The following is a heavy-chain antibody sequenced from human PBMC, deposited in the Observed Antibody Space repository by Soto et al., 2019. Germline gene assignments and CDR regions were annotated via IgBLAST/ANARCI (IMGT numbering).Heavy chain of an antibody. CDR2: FYYGAST. CDR3: ARRLWPAGTFDS. Sequence: SDTLSLTCTVYGGSISSGNYYWTWIRQHPGKGLEWIGYFYYGASTYDNPSLKSRVDISVDTSKNQFSLKLSSVTAADTAVYYCARRLWPAGTFDSRGQRILFTFS. CDR1: GGSISSGNYY. J-gene: IGHJ4*02. D-gene: IGHD1-1*01. V-gene: IGHV4-31*03.